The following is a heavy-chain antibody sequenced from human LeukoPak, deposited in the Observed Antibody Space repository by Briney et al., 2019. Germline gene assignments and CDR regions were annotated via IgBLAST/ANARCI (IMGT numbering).Heavy chain of an antibody. CDR3: AREKGIAAAGKWFDP. CDR1: GYTFTSYY. V-gene: IGHV1-46*01. Sequence: ASVKVSCKASGYTFTSYYMHWVRQAPGQGLEWMGIINPSGGSTSYAQKFQGRVTMTRDMSTSTVYMELSSLRSEDTAVYYCAREKGIAAAGKWFDPWGQGTLVTVSS. CDR2: INPSGGST. D-gene: IGHD6-13*01. J-gene: IGHJ5*02.